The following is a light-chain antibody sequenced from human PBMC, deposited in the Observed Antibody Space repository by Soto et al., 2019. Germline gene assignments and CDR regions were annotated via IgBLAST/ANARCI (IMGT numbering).Light chain of an antibody. CDR3: QPTYSTPYT. V-gene: IGKV1-39*01. CDR1: QSISTC. J-gene: IGKJ2*01. Sequence: DIQMTQSPSSLSASVGDRVTITCRASQSISTCLNWYQQKPGKAPKLLIYAASSLQSGVPSRFSGRGSGTDFTLTISSLQPEDFATYYCQPTYSTPYTFGQGTKLEIK. CDR2: AAS.